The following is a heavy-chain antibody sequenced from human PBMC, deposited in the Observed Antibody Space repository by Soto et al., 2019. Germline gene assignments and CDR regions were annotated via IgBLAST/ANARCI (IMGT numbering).Heavy chain of an antibody. CDR3: ARDHKNSGWLDWFDP. D-gene: IGHD6-19*01. CDR2: ISAYNGNT. CDR1: GYTFTSYG. Sequence: EASVKVSCKASGYTFTSYGISWVRQAPGQGLEWMGWISAYNGNTNYAQKLQGRVTMTTDTSTSTAYMELRSLRSDDTAVYYCARDHKNSGWLDWFDPWGQGTLVTVSS. J-gene: IGHJ5*02. V-gene: IGHV1-18*01.